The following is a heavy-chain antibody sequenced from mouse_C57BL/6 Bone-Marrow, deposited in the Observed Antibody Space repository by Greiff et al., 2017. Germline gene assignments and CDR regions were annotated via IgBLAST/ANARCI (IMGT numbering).Heavy chain of an antibody. V-gene: IGHV1-64*01. J-gene: IGHJ4*01. D-gene: IGHD2-1*01. Sequence: VQLQQPGAELVKPGASVKLSCKASGYTFTSYWMHWVKQRPGQGLEWIGMIHPNSGSTNYNEKFKSKATLTVDKSSSTAYMQLSSLTSEDSAVYYCARVYDNYFYYAMDYWGQGTSVTVSS. CDR1: GYTFTSYW. CDR3: ARVYDNYFYYAMDY. CDR2: IHPNSGST.